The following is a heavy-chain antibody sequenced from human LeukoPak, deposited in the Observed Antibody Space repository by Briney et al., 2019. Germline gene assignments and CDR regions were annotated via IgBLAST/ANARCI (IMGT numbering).Heavy chain of an antibody. Sequence: ASVKVSCKASGYTFTGYYMHWGRQAPGQGLEWMGWINPNSGGTNYAQKFQGRVTMTRDTSISTAYMELSRLRSDDTAVYYCARDAPTRITMVRGVIIYYWGQGTLVTVSS. J-gene: IGHJ4*02. CDR2: INPNSGGT. D-gene: IGHD3-10*01. CDR3: ARDAPTRITMVRGVIIYY. CDR1: GYTFTGYY. V-gene: IGHV1-2*02.